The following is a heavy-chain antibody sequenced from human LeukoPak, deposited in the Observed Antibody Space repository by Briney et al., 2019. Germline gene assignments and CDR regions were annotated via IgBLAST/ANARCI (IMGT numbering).Heavy chain of an antibody. J-gene: IGHJ6*02. V-gene: IGHV4-34*01. D-gene: IGHD3-9*01. CDR2: INHSGST. CDR3: ARSYEILTGYYRRYYYGMDV. Sequence: SETLSLTCAVYGGSFSGYYWSWIRQPPGRGLEWIGEINHSGSTNYNPSLKSRVTISVDTSKNQSSLKLNSVTAVDTAVYYCARSYEILTGYYRRYYYGMDVWGQGTTVTVSS. CDR1: GGSFSGYY.